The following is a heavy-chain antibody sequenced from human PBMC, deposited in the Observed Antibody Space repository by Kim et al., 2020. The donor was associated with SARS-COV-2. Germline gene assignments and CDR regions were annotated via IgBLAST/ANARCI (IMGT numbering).Heavy chain of an antibody. CDR1: GGSISSGDYY. Sequence: SETLSLTCTVSGGSISSGDYYWSWIRQPPGKGLEWIGYIYYSGSTYYNPSLKSRVTISVDTSKNQFSLKLSSVTAADTAVYYCARVPLRCSSTSCYTPWGQGTLVTVSS. V-gene: IGHV4-30-4*01. J-gene: IGHJ5*02. CDR2: IYYSGST. D-gene: IGHD2-2*02. CDR3: ARVPLRCSSTSCYTP.